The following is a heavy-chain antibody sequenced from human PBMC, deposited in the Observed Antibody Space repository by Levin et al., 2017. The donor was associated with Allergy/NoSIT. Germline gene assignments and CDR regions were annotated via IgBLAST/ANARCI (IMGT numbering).Heavy chain of an antibody. CDR1: GGSVSSGSYY. CDR3: ARSGWERTRQAFDI. V-gene: IGHV4-61*01. D-gene: IGHD1-26*01. J-gene: IGHJ3*02. Sequence: SETLSLTCTVSGGSVSSGSYYWSWIRQSPGKGLEWIGYIYYSGVTNYNPSLNSRVTLSADTSKNQFSLRLSSVTAADTAVYYCARSGWERTRQAFDIWGHGTMVTVSS. CDR2: IYYSGVT.